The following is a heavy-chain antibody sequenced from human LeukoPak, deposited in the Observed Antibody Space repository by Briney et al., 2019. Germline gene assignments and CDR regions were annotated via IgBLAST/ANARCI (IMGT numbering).Heavy chain of an antibody. V-gene: IGHV3-30*18. CDR2: ISYDGSNK. Sequence: GGSLRLSCAASGFSSRTYGMHWVRQAPGKGLEWVAVISYDGSNKYYADSVKGRFTISRDNSKNTLYLQMNSLRAEDTAVYFCSKDQAPAYDFWSGSYWYYMDVWAKGPRSPSP. J-gene: IGHJ6*03. CDR1: GFSSRTYG. CDR3: SKDQAPAYDFWSGSYWYYMDV. D-gene: IGHD3-3*01.